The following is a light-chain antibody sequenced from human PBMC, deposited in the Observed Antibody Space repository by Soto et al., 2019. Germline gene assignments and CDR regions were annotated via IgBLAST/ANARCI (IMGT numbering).Light chain of an antibody. J-gene: IGLJ1*01. CDR2: AVS. Sequence: QSVLTQPASVSGSPGQSITISCSGTSSDIGSYDHVAWYQQFPGKSLKLIIYAVSDRTSGVSDRFSGSKSGISASLTISGLQTEDEADYYCISYTDRQSYLFGTGTKVTVL. CDR3: ISYTDRQSYL. CDR1: SSDIGSYDH. V-gene: IGLV2-14*03.